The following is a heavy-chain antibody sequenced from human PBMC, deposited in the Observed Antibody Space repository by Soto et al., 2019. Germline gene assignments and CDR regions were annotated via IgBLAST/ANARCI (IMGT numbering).Heavy chain of an antibody. V-gene: IGHV1-2*02. CDR1: GYAFTDYY. D-gene: IGHD6-13*01. CDR3: ARAGVAAPRSGEYGMDV. Sequence: ASVEVSCKASGYAFTDYYVHWVRQAPGQGLDWMGWINPNSGVTKYAQTFQGRVTMTRDTSISTVYMELSRLTSDDSAVYYCARAGVAAPRSGEYGMDVWG. CDR2: INPNSGVT. J-gene: IGHJ6*02.